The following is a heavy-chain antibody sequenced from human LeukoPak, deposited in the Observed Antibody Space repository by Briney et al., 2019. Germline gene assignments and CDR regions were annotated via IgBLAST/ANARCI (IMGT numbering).Heavy chain of an antibody. D-gene: IGHD2-2*01. J-gene: IGHJ4*02. CDR1: GGTFSSYT. CDR3: ARDGGCSSTSCYLFDY. CDR2: IIPILGIA. Sequence: GSSVKVSCKASGGTFSSYTISWVRQAPGQGLEWMGRIIPILGIANYAQKFQGRVTTTADKSTSTAYMELSSLRSEDTAVYYCARDGGCSSTSCYLFDYWGQGTLVTVSS. V-gene: IGHV1-69*04.